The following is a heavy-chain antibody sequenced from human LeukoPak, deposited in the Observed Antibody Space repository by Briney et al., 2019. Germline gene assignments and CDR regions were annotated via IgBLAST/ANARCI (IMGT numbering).Heavy chain of an antibody. J-gene: IGHJ6*03. Sequence: TGGSLRLSCAASGFTFSNYWMSWVRQAPGKGLEWVANIKEDGSEEYYVDSVKGRFTISRDNAKNSLYLQMNSLRAEDTAVYYCARGRGGIVYYYYMDVWGKGTTVTISS. CDR1: GFTFSNYW. CDR3: ARGRGGIVYYYYMDV. V-gene: IGHV3-7*01. CDR2: IKEDGSEE. D-gene: IGHD1-26*01.